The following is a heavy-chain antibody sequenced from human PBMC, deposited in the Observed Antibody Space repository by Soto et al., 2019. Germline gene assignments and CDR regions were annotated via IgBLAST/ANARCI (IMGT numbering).Heavy chain of an antibody. CDR1: GGSVSSGSYY. V-gene: IGHV4-61*01. Sequence: QVQLQESGPGLVKPSETLSLTCTVSGGSVSSGSYYWSWIRQPPGKGLEWIGYIYYSGSTNYNPPLNRRVTISVDTSKNQCSLKLSYVTSADTAVYYCARTTLRLPLDYSCQGTLVTVSS. CDR2: IYYSGST. J-gene: IGHJ4*02. D-gene: IGHD2-21*02. CDR3: ARTTLRLPLDY.